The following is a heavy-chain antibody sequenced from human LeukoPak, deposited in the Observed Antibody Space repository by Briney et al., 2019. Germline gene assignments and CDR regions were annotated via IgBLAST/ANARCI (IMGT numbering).Heavy chain of an antibody. CDR1: GFPFSNFA. D-gene: IGHD2-8*01. V-gene: IGHV3-23*01. CDR2: ISGSGGSP. CDR3: ARGVSYTQAGYLHDMDV. Sequence: GGSLRLSCAASGFPFSNFAMSWVRQVPGKGLEWVSAISGSGGSPYYTDSVKGRFTISRDNSKNSLYLQMNSLRAEDTAVYYCARGVSYTQAGYLHDMDVLGQGTTFTVSS. J-gene: IGHJ6*02.